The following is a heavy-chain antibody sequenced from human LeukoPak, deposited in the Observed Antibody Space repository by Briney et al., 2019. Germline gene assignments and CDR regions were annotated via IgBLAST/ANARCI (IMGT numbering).Heavy chain of an antibody. D-gene: IGHD2-15*01. V-gene: IGHV3-11*01. J-gene: IGHJ6*03. CDR3: ARVLRYCSGGNCYSGGLGYMDV. CDR1: GFSFTTYW. CDR2: ISRSGSTK. Sequence: GGSLRLSCAASGFSFTTYWMSWVRQAPGKGLEWVSSISRSGSTKYYADSVKGRFTISRDNAKNSLFLQMNSLGAEDTAVYYCARVLRYCSGGNCYSGGLGYMDVWGKGTTVTISS.